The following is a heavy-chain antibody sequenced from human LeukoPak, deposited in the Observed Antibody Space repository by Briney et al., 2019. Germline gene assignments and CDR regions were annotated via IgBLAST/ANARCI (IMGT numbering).Heavy chain of an antibody. J-gene: IGHJ4*02. CDR2: IKEGGREK. CDR1: GFTFSSYW. V-gene: IGHV3-7*01. Sequence: GGSLRLSCAASGFTFSSYWMTWVRQAPGKGLEWVANIKEGGREKDYVDSVKGRFTISRDNAKNSLYLQMNSLRAEDTAVYYCARHVCDENGSASRILLDSWGQGTLVTVSS. D-gene: IGHD6-6*01. CDR3: ARHVCDENGSASRILLDS.